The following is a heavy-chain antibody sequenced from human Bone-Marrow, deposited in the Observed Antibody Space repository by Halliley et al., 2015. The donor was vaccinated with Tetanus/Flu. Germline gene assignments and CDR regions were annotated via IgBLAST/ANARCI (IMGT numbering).Heavy chain of an antibody. D-gene: IGHD1-26*01. Sequence: IYALGTTFYAHSVKGRFTISRDDSENMVYLQINSVRPEDSAMYYCVREAPFTRAWFSGAFDIWGQGTLVSVSS. CDR3: VREAPFTRAWFSGAFDI. V-gene: IGHV3-53*01. CDR2: IYALGTT. J-gene: IGHJ3*02.